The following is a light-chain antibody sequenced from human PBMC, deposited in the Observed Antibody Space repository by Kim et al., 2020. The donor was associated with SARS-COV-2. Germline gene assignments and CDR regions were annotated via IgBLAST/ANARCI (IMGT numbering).Light chain of an antibody. CDR3: FLSYSGARPV. CDR1: TGSVTSSLY. J-gene: IGLJ2*01. Sequence: GGTVTLTCGSTTGSVTSSLYPYWIQQKPGQAPRTVIYDTDKRQSWTPARFSGSLLGGKAALTLSGAQPEDEAYYYCFLSYSGARPVFGGGTQLTVL. V-gene: IGLV7-46*01. CDR2: DTD.